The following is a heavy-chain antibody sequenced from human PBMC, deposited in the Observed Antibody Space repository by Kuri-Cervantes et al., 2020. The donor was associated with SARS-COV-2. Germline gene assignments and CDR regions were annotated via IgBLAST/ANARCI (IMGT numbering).Heavy chain of an antibody. CDR2: ISYEGSNK. CDR1: GFTFSSYG. V-gene: IGHV3-30*18. Sequence: GESLKISCAASGFTFSSYGMHWVRQAPGKGLEWVASISYEGSNKHYADSVKGRFTISRDYSRDTLYLQMNSLRAEDTAIYYCAKSGGIFMIYATRAAFDHWGQGSLVTVSS. D-gene: IGHD2-8*01. J-gene: IGHJ4*02. CDR3: AKSGGIFMIYATRAAFDH.